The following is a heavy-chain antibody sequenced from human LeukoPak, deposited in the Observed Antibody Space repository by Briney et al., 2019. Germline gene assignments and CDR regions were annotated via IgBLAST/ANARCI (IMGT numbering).Heavy chain of an antibody. Sequence: SVKVSCKASGGTFSSYAISWVRQAPGQGLEWMGGIIPIFGTANYAQKFQGRVTITTDESTSTAYMELSSLRSEDTAVYYCAREVAAIYYYYGMDVWGQGTTVTVSS. CDR1: GGTFSSYA. D-gene: IGHD2-15*01. CDR3: AREVAAIYYYYGMDV. CDR2: IIPIFGTA. V-gene: IGHV1-69*05. J-gene: IGHJ6*02.